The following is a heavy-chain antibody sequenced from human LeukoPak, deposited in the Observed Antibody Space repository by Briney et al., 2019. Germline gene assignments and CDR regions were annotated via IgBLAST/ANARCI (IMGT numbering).Heavy chain of an antibody. CDR3: ARVSPLDPVTIPSFYFDY. J-gene: IGHJ4*02. D-gene: IGHD4-17*01. CDR2: IYYSGST. V-gene: IGHV4-39*07. Sequence: PSETLSLTCTVSGGSISSSSYYWGWIRQPPGKGLEWIGSIYYSGSTYYNPSLKSRVTISVDTSKNQFSLKLSSVTAADTAVYYCARVSPLDPVTIPSFYFDYWGQGTLVTVSS. CDR1: GGSISSSSYY.